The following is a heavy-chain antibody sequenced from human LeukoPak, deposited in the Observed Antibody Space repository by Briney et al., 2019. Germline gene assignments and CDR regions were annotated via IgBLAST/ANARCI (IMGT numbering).Heavy chain of an antibody. CDR1: GFTFSSYS. J-gene: IGHJ4*02. V-gene: IGHV3-21*01. CDR3: ARARSALGYFDY. CDR2: ISSSSSYI. D-gene: IGHD3-16*01. Sequence: GESLKISCAASGFTFSSYSMNWVRQAPGKGLEWVSSISSSSSYIYYADSVKGRFTISRDNAKNSLYLQMNSLRAEDTAVYYCARARSALGYFDYWGQGTLVTVSS.